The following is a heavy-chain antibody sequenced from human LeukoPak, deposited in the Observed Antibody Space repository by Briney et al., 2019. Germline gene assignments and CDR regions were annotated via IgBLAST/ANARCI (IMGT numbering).Heavy chain of an antibody. CDR1: GGSISSYY. Sequence: SETLSLTCTVSGGSISSYYWSWIRQPPGKGLEWIGYIYYSGSTNYNPSLKSRVTISVDTSKNQFSLKLSSVTAADTAVYYCARERIDLEWLFLFDYWGQGTLVTVSS. D-gene: IGHD3-3*01. V-gene: IGHV4-59*01. J-gene: IGHJ4*02. CDR2: IYYSGST. CDR3: ARERIDLEWLFLFDY.